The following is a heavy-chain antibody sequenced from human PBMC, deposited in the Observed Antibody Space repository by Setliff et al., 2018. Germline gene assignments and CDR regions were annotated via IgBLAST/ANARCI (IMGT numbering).Heavy chain of an antibody. Sequence: GSLRLSCAASGFTFRSYAMNWIRQAPGKGLEWVSAISGSGGSTYYADSVKGRFTISRDNSKNTLYLQMNSLRAEDTAVYYCAKARNAGYAGGWYLNYWGQGTLVTVSS. D-gene: IGHD2-15*01. CDR2: ISGSGGST. CDR3: AKARNAGYAGGWYLNY. J-gene: IGHJ4*02. V-gene: IGHV3-23*01. CDR1: GFTFRSYA.